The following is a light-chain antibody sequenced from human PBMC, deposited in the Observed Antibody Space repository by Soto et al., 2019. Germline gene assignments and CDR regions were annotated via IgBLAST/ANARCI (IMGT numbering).Light chain of an antibody. V-gene: IGLV2-23*02. CDR3: CSYAGTYV. CDR1: SSDVGSYNL. J-gene: IGLJ1*01. CDR2: EVS. Sequence: QSVLTQPASVSGSPGQSITISCTGTSSDVGSYNLVSWYQHHPGKAPKLMIFEVSKRPSGVSNRFSGSKSGNTASLTISGLQAEDEAEYYCCSYAGTYVVGTGTKLTVL.